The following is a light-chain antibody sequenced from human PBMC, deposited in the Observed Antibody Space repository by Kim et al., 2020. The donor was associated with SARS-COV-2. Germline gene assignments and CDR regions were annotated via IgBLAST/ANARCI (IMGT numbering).Light chain of an antibody. V-gene: IGLV3-21*01. J-gene: IGLJ1*01. CDR3: QAWDSSTHNYV. Sequence: SYELTQPPSVSVAPGKTARITCGGTSIGSKSVHWYQQKPGQAPVLVISYDSVRPSGLPERFSGSNSGNTATVTISRVEAGDEADYYCQAWDSSTHNYVFGAGTKVTVL. CDR1: SIGSKS. CDR2: YDS.